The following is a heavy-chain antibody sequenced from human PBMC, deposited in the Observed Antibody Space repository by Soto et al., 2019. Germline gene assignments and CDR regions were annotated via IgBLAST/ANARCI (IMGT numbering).Heavy chain of an antibody. V-gene: IGHV1-3*01. CDR2: INAGNGNT. CDR3: AREPRRIVLVPDAMYYYYGMDV. D-gene: IGHD2-2*01. Sequence: GASVKVSCKASGYTFTSYAMHWVRQAPGQRLEWMGWINAGNGNTKYSQKFQGRVTITRDTSASTAYMELSSLRSDDTAVYYCAREPRRIVLVPDAMYYYYGMDVWGQGTTVTVSS. J-gene: IGHJ6*02. CDR1: GYTFTSYA.